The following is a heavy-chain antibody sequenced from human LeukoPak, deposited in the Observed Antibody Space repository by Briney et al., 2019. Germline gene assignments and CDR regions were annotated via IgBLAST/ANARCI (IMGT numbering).Heavy chain of an antibody. V-gene: IGHV3-21*01. CDR1: GFTFSSYS. J-gene: IGHJ4*02. D-gene: IGHD4-11*01. Sequence: GGSLRLSCAASGFTFSSYSMNWVRQAPGKGLEWVSSISSSSSYIYYADSVKGRFTISRNNAKNSLYLQMNSLRAEDTAVYYCARRTVTAPSDYWGQGTLVTVSS. CDR2: ISSSSSYI. CDR3: ARRTVTAPSDY.